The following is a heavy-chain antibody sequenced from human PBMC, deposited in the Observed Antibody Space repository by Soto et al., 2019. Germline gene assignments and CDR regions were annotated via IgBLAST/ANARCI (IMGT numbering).Heavy chain of an antibody. D-gene: IGHD3-10*01. V-gene: IGHV3-53*04. CDR2: LYSGGAT. J-gene: IGHJ4*02. CDR1: GFIVSSNY. CDR3: LRGRYGSQIH. Sequence: EVRLVESGGGLVQPGGSLRLSCAASGFIVSSNYMTWVRQAPGKGLEWVSLLYSGGATHYAASVKGRFTISSHSSQNTLFLQMNSLRNEDTATYYCLRGRYGSQIHWGKGTKVTVSS.